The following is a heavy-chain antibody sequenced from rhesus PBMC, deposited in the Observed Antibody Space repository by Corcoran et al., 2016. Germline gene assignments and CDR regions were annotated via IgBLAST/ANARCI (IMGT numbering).Heavy chain of an antibody. Sequence: QVQLQESGPGLVKPSETLSLTCTVSGGSISGYYNWNWIRQSPGKGLEWIGAVYGNSARTNYNPSLKSRVTISKDTSKNQCSLRLTSVTAADTAVYYCARQGYTDHLGGLDSWGQGVVVTVSS. J-gene: IGHJ6*01. CDR3: ARQGYTDHLGGLDS. D-gene: IGHD2-39*02. CDR1: GGSISGYYN. CDR2: VYGNSART. V-gene: IGHV4-143*01.